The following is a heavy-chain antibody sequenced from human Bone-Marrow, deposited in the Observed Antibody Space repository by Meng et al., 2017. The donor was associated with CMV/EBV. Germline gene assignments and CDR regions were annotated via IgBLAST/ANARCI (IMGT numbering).Heavy chain of an antibody. D-gene: IGHD5-18*01. Sequence: ASVKVSCTASGYTFPSYGISWVRQAPGQGLEWMGWISAYNGNTNYAQKLQGRVTMTTDTSTSTAYMELSSRRSDDAAVHYCARGGYSYGPSYYYYYGMDVWGQGTTVTVSS. CDR2: ISAYNGNT. V-gene: IGHV1-18*01. CDR1: GYTFPSYG. J-gene: IGHJ6*02. CDR3: ARGGYSYGPSYYYYYGMDV.